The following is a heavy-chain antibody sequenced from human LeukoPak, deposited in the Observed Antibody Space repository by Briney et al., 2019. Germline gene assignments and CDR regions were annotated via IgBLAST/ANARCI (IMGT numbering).Heavy chain of an antibody. CDR2: INHSGST. CDR1: GGSFSGYY. V-gene: IGHV4-34*01. Sequence: PSETLSLTCAVYGGSFSGYYWSWIRQPPGKGLEWIGEINHSGSTNYNPSLKSRVTISVDTSKNQFSLRLSSVTDADTAVYYCARGLVVAGNYDYWGQGTLVTVSS. D-gene: IGHD6-6*01. CDR3: ARGLVVAGNYDY. J-gene: IGHJ4*02.